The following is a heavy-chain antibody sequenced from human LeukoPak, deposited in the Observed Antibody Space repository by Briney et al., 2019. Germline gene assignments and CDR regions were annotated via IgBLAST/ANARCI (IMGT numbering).Heavy chain of an antibody. Sequence: NPSETLSLTCTVSGGSISSYYWSWIRQPPGKGLEWIGYIYYSGSTNYNPSLKTRVTISVDTSKNQFSLKLTSVTLADPAGYYWGRGGTPPWDAWGQGTLVTVSS. D-gene: IGHD2-15*01. J-gene: IGHJ5*02. CDR1: GGSISSYY. CDR2: IYYSGST. CDR3: GRGGTPPWDA. V-gene: IGHV4-59*01.